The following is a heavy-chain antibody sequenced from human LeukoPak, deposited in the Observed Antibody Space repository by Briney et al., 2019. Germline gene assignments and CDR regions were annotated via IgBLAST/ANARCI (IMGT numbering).Heavy chain of an antibody. Sequence: GGSLRLSCAASGFTFSSCGFNWVRQAPGKGLEWVSSIGPTGTDRYYADSVRGRFTISRENAKNSMYLQMDSLRDEYTAVYYCATETIGRHYDYWGQGTPLTVSS. CDR3: ATETIGRHYDY. J-gene: IGHJ4*02. D-gene: IGHD1-14*01. CDR2: IGPTGTDR. CDR1: GFTFSSCG. V-gene: IGHV3-21*01.